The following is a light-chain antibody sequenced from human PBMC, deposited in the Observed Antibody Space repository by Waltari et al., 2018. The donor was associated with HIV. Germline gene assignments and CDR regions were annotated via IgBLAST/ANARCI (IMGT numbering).Light chain of an antibody. CDR1: SSAVGGYNY. CDR3: SSYTSSSTLV. CDR2: EVS. J-gene: IGLJ3*02. V-gene: IGLV2-14*01. Sequence: QSALTQPPSVSGSPGQSITIPCTGTSSAVGGYNYVSWYQQHPGKAPKLMIYEVSNRPSGVSNRFSGSKSGNTASLTISGLQAEDEADYYCSSYTSSSTLVFGGGTKLTVL.